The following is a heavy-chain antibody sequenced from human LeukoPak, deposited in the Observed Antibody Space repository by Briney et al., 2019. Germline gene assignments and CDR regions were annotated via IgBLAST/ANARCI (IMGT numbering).Heavy chain of an antibody. CDR3: AKIGSYDSIGYYFDY. D-gene: IGHD3-22*01. J-gene: IGHJ4*02. V-gene: IGHV4-59*03. Sequence: PSETLSLTCTVSGDSISSYYWSWIRQPPGKGLEWIGYVYHSGGTTYNPSLKSRVSISVDTSNNQVSLSLHSGTAADTAIYYCAKIGSYDSIGYYFDYWGQGALVTVSS. CDR2: VYHSGGT. CDR1: GDSISSYY.